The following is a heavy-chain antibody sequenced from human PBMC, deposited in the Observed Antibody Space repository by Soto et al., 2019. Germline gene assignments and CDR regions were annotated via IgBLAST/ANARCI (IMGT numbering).Heavy chain of an antibody. CDR2: INAGNGNT. V-gene: IGHV1-3*01. D-gene: IGHD6-6*01. Sequence: ASVKVSCKASGYTFTSYAMHWVRQAPGQRLEWMGWINAGNGNTKYSQKFQGRVTITRDTSASTAYMELSSLRSEDTAVYYCARDKSDSSSFFWFDPWGQGTLVTVSS. CDR1: GYTFTSYA. J-gene: IGHJ5*02. CDR3: ARDKSDSSSFFWFDP.